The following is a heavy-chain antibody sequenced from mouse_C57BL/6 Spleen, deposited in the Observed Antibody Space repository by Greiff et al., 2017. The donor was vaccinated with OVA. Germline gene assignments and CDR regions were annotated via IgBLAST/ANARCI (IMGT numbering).Heavy chain of an antibody. CDR3: ARSGGYDGFDY. CDR2: IDPSDSYT. CDR1: GYTFTSYW. V-gene: IGHV1-59*01. D-gene: IGHD2-2*01. J-gene: IGHJ2*01. Sequence: VQLQQPGAELVRPGTSVKLSCKASGYTFTSYWMHWVKQRPGQGLEWIGVIDPSDSYTNYNQKFKGKATLTVDTSSSTAYMQLSSLTSEDSAVYYCARSGGYDGFDYWGQGTTLTVSS.